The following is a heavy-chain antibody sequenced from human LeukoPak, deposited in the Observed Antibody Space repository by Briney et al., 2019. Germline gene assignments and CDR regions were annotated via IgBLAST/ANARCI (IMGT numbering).Heavy chain of an antibody. Sequence: PGGSLRLSCAASGFTFRTYWMHWVRHAPGKGLVWVSLIRSDGSTTTYADSVKGRFTISRDNAKNTLSLQMSSLRAEDTAVYYCARDVGYTMDVWGQGTTVTVSS. CDR2: IRSDGSTT. V-gene: IGHV3-74*01. J-gene: IGHJ6*02. D-gene: IGHD5-18*01. CDR1: GFTFRTYW. CDR3: ARDVGYTMDV.